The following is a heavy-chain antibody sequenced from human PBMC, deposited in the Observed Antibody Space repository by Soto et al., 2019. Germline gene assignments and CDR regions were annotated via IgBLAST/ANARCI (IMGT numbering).Heavy chain of an antibody. D-gene: IGHD6-19*01. J-gene: IGHJ6*02. CDR3: VKDGSSGWPYYYGLDV. CDR1: GFTFSSYG. Sequence: QVQLVASGGGGVQPGRSLRLSCAASGFTFSSYGMHWVRPAPGKGLEWVAVISYDGRNKYYADSVKGRFTISRDNSKNTLYLQMSSLRAEDTAVYYCVKDGSSGWPYYYGLDVWGQGTTVTVSS. V-gene: IGHV3-30*18. CDR2: ISYDGRNK.